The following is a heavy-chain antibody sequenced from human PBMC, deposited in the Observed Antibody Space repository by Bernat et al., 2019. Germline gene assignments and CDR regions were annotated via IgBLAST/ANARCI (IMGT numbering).Heavy chain of an antibody. CDR1: GFTFRNHG. CDR3: ARDRSYCSGGSCYYHMDV. D-gene: IGHD2-15*01. CDR2: IWYDGSNE. J-gene: IGHJ6*03. V-gene: IGHV3-33*01. Sequence: QVQLVESGGGVVQPGRSLRLSCAASGFTFRNHGMHWVRQALGKGLEWVAVIWYDGSNEYYADSVKGRFTISRDNSKNTLYLQMNSLRAEDTAVYYCARDRSYCSGGSCYYHMDVWGKGTTVTVS.